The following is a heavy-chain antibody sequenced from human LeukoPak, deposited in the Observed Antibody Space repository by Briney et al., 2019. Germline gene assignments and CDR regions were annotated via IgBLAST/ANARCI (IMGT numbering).Heavy chain of an antibody. D-gene: IGHD2-8*01. J-gene: IGHJ4*02. CDR3: AGEPWSSCTSIMCPVDF. Sequence: GGSLRLSCAASGFTFNIFDLHWVRQAPRKGLEWVAFISDDGGNKYYADSVKGRFTISRDNSKNTLYLQMNTLRAEDTAVYYCAGEPWSSCTSIMCPVDFWGQGTLVTVSS. CDR2: ISDDGGNK. CDR1: GFTFNIFD. V-gene: IGHV3-30-3*01.